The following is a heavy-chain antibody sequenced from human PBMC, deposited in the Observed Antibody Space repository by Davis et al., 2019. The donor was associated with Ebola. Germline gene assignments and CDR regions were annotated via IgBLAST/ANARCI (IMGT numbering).Heavy chain of an antibody. Sequence: GESLKISCAASGFTFSSYAMSWVRQAPGKGLEWVSAISSSGDSTYYADSVKGRFTISRDNAKNSLYLQMNSLRAEDTAVYYCARDQVGAWYYFDYWGQGTLVTVSS. D-gene: IGHD1-26*01. J-gene: IGHJ4*02. V-gene: IGHV3-23*01. CDR3: ARDQVGAWYYFDY. CDR2: ISSSGDST. CDR1: GFTFSSYA.